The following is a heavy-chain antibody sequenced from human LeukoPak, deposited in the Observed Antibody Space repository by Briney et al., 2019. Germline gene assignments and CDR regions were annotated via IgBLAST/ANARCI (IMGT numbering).Heavy chain of an antibody. Sequence: ASVTVSCKASGYTFTSYDINWVRQAPGQGLEWMGWMNPNSGNTGYAQKFQGRVTMTRNTSISTAYLELSSLRSEDTAVYYCARGPGYCSSTSCYGGFDYWGQGTLVTVSS. V-gene: IGHV1-8*01. CDR3: ARGPGYCSSTSCYGGFDY. CDR2: MNPNSGNT. J-gene: IGHJ4*02. D-gene: IGHD2-2*01. CDR1: GYTFTSYD.